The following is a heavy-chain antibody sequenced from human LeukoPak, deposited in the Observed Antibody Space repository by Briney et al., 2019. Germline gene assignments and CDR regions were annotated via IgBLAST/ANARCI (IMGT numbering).Heavy chain of an antibody. Sequence: GGSLRLSCAASGFTFSSYGMHWVRQAPGKGLEWVAFIRYDGSYKYYADSVKGRFTISRDNSKNTLYLQMNSLRAEDTAVYYCAKSSTSPYYFDYWGQGTLVTVSS. D-gene: IGHD2-2*01. CDR1: GFTFSSYG. CDR2: IRYDGSYK. V-gene: IGHV3-30*02. CDR3: AKSSTSPYYFDY. J-gene: IGHJ4*02.